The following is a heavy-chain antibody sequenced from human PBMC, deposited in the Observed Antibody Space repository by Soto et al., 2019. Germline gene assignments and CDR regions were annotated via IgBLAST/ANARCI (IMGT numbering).Heavy chain of an antibody. V-gene: IGHV4-59*08. Sequence: SETLSLTCTVSGGSISSYYWSWIRQPPGKGLEWIGYIYYSGSTNYNPSLKSRVTISVDTSKNQFSLKLSSVTAADTAVYYCARLYYYDSSGYYNNWFDPWGQGTLVTVSS. D-gene: IGHD3-22*01. J-gene: IGHJ5*02. CDR2: IYYSGST. CDR1: GGSISSYY. CDR3: ARLYYYDSSGYYNNWFDP.